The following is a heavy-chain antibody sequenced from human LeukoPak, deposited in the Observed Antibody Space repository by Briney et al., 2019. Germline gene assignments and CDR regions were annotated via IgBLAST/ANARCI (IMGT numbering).Heavy chain of an antibody. J-gene: IGHJ6*03. Sequence: SETLSLTCTVSGGSISSYYWSWIRQPPGKGLEWIGYIYYSGSTNYNPSLKSRVTISADTSKNQFSLKLSSVTAADTAVYYCARRYYYDSSGYYNYYYMDVWGKGTTVTVSS. CDR2: IYYSGST. CDR3: ARRYYYDSSGYYNYYYMDV. V-gene: IGHV4-59*08. CDR1: GGSISSYY. D-gene: IGHD3-22*01.